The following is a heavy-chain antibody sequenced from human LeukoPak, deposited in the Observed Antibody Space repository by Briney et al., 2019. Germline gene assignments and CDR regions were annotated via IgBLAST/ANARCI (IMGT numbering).Heavy chain of an antibody. CDR1: GFSLNNGGVG. CDR2: IYWDDDK. Sequence: SGPTLVKPTQTLTLTCTFSGFSLNNGGVGVGWIRQPPGKALEWLALIYWDDDKRYSPSLESRLTITKDTSKNQVVLTMTNMDPVDTATYYCAHRLVTTNFDYWGQGTLVTVSS. D-gene: IGHD4-23*01. V-gene: IGHV2-5*02. J-gene: IGHJ4*02. CDR3: AHRLVTTNFDY.